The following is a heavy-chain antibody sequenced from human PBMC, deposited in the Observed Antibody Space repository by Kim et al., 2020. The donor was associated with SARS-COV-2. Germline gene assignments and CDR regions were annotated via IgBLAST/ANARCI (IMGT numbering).Heavy chain of an antibody. CDR3: ARRIATAGIYYFDY. J-gene: IGHJ4*02. V-gene: IGHV3-74*01. Sequence: ADSVKGRFTISRDNAKNTLYLQMNSLRAEDTAVYYCARRIATAGIYYFDYWGQGTLVTVSS. D-gene: IGHD6-13*01.